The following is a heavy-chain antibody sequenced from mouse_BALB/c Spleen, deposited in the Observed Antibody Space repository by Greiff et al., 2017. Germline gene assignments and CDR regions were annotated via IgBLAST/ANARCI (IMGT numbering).Heavy chain of an antibody. CDR2: INPSTGYT. CDR1: GYTFTSYW. Sequence: QVQLQQSGAELAKPGASVKMSCKASGYTFTSYWMHWVKQRPGQGLEWIGYINPSTGYTEYNQKFKDKATLTADKSSSTAYMQLSSLTSEDSAVYYCGRGGSWYFDVWGAGTTVTVSS. J-gene: IGHJ1*01. CDR3: GRGGSWYFDV. V-gene: IGHV1-7*01.